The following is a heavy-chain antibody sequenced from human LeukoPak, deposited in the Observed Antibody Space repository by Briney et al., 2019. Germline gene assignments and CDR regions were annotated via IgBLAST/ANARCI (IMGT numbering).Heavy chain of an antibody. Sequence: ASVKVSCKASGYTFSNHGIGWVRQAPGQGLEWVGWISAHTGNTNYAQKVQGRVTMTTDTSTSTAYMELRSLTSDDTAVYYCARAEGDYDPLNWIDPWGQETLVIVSS. V-gene: IGHV1-18*01. CDR3: ARAEGDYDPLNWIDP. D-gene: IGHD3-16*01. CDR1: GYTFSNHG. J-gene: IGHJ5*02. CDR2: ISAHTGNT.